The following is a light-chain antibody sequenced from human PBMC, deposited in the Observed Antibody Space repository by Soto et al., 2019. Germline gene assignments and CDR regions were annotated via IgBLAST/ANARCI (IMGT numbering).Light chain of an antibody. CDR3: QQSYSTLIYT. CDR2: GAS. Sequence: DIQITQSPSSLSASIGDRVTITCRASQRISTYLNWYQQKPGKAPNLLISGASNLQSGVPSRFSGSGSGTDFTLTISSLQPEDFATYFCQQSYSTLIYTFGQGTKVDIK. V-gene: IGKV1-39*01. J-gene: IGKJ2*01. CDR1: QRISTY.